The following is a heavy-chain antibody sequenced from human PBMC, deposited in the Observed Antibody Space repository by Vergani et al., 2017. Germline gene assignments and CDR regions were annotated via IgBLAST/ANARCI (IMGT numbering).Heavy chain of an antibody. CDR2: IHYSGST. Sequence: QVQLQESGPGLVKPSETLSLTCTVSGGSISSSSYYWGWIRQPPGKGLEWIGSIHYSGSTYYNPSLKSRVTISVDTSKNQFSLKLSSVTAADTAVYYCARRTDERIAAASFDYWGQGTLVTVSS. D-gene: IGHD6-13*01. V-gene: IGHV4-39*01. CDR1: GGSISSSSYY. J-gene: IGHJ4*02. CDR3: ARRTDERIAAASFDY.